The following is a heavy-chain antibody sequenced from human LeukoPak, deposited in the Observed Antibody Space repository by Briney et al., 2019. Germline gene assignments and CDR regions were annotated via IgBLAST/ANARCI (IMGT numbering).Heavy chain of an antibody. Sequence: PSETLSLTCTISGGSVSDYYWSCIRQSPGKGLEWIGYIYHTGSTSYSPSLKSRVTISADTSQNQFSLKLSSVTAADTAVYYCASRKLGNDYWGQGTLVTVSS. CDR2: IYHTGST. V-gene: IGHV4-59*02. D-gene: IGHD7-27*01. J-gene: IGHJ4*02. CDR1: GGSVSDYY. CDR3: ASRKLGNDY.